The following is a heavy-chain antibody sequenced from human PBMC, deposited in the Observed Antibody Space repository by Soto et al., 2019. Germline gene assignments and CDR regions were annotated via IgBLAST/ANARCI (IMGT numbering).Heavy chain of an antibody. D-gene: IGHD1-26*01. CDR3: TRALSGSYDH. CDR2: TYYRSKWST. Sequence: PSQTLSLTCAISGDSVSSKSAAWSWIRQSPSRGLEWLGRTYYRSKWSTDYAISVKSRITINPDTSNNHFSLQLKSVTPEDTAVYYCTRALSGSYDHWGQGTLVTVSS. CDR1: GDSVSSKSAA. J-gene: IGHJ5*02. V-gene: IGHV6-1*01.